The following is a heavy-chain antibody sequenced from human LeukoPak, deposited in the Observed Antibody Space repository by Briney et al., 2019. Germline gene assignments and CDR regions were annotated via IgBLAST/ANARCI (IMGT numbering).Heavy chain of an antibody. CDR2: IWYDASNE. CDR3: AKDGGYGSGSYYPDY. J-gene: IGHJ4*02. D-gene: IGHD3-10*01. CDR1: GFTFSSYE. V-gene: IGHV3-33*06. Sequence: PGGSLRLSCAASGFTFSSYEMNWVRQAPGKGLEWVAVIWYDASNEYYADSVKGRFTMSRDNSKNTLYLQMNSLRAEDTAVYYCAKDGGYGSGSYYPDYWGQGTLVTVSS.